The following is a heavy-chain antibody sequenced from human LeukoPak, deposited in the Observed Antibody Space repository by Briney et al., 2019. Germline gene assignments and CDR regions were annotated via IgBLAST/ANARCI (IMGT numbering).Heavy chain of an antibody. CDR1: GYTFTSYG. CDR3: ARDVCASTSCYFGYFDY. CDR2: ISTYNGNT. D-gene: IGHD2-2*01. V-gene: IGHV1-18*01. Sequence: ASVKVSCKASGYTFTSYGISWVRQAPGHGLEWMGWISTYNGNTNCAQNLQDRVTMTTDTSTNTAYMELRSLRSDDTAVYYCARDVCASTSCYFGYFDYWGQGTLVTVSS. J-gene: IGHJ4*02.